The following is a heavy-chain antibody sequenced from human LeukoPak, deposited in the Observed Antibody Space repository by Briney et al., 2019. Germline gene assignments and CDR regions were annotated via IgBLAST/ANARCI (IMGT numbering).Heavy chain of an antibody. CDR2: INHSGST. V-gene: IGHV4-34*01. Sequence: SETLSLTCAVYGGSFSDYYWSWIRQPPGKGLEWNGEINHSGSTNYNPSLKSRVTISVDTSKNQFSLKLSSVTAADTAVYYCAQGHDYGDYLNWFDPWGQGTLVTVSS. CDR3: AQGHDYGDYLNWFDP. D-gene: IGHD4-17*01. CDR1: GGSFSDYY. J-gene: IGHJ5*02.